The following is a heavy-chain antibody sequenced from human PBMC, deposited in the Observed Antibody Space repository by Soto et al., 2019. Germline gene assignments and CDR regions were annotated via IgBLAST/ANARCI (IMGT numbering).Heavy chain of an antibody. CDR2: IIPILGIA. Sequence: GASVKVSCKASGYTFSSYAIHWVRQAPGQGLEWMGRIIPILGIANYAQKFQGRVTITADKSTSTAYMELSSLRSEDTAVYYCASPYYCSGGGCYDYYYYGMDVWGQGTTVTVSS. CDR3: ASPYYCSGGGCYDYYYYGMDV. CDR1: GYTFSSYA. V-gene: IGHV1-69*04. J-gene: IGHJ6*02. D-gene: IGHD2-15*01.